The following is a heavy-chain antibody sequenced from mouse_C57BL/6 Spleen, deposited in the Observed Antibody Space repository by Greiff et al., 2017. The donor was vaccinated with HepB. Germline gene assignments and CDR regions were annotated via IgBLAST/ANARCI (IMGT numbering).Heavy chain of an antibody. CDR3: ASDLDY. J-gene: IGHJ4*01. CDR1: GYTFTSYW. Sequence: QVQLQPPGAELVRPGSSVKLSCTASGYTFTSYWMHWVKQRPIQGLEWIGNIDPSDSETPYNQKFKDKAPLTVDKSSSTAYMQLSSLTSEDSAVYYCASDLDYWGQGTSVTVSS. V-gene: IGHV1-52*01. CDR2: IDPSDSET.